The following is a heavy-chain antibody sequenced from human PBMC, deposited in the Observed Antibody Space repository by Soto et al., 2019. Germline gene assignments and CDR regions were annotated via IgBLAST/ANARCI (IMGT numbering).Heavy chain of an antibody. Sequence: ASVKVSCKAYDFSFTSHGISWVRQAPGQGLEWMGWISLYNGNTNYAQQLQGRVTMTTDTSTSTAYMELRSLRSDDTAVYYCARSLTLGDLGFDYWGQGTLVTVSS. CDR1: DFSFTSHG. CDR2: ISLYNGNT. V-gene: IGHV1-18*04. D-gene: IGHD3-16*01. J-gene: IGHJ4*02. CDR3: ARSLTLGDLGFDY.